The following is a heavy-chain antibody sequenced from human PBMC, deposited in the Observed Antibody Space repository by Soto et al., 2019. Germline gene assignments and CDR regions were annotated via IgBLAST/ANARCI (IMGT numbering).Heavy chain of an antibody. CDR3: AKVSDRRYAMDV. Sequence: QVQLVESGGGVVQPGGSLRLSCAASGFTFNTYGMHWVRQAPGEGLEWVAVIAYDGTNKYYRDSVKGRFTVSRDNSKNTLYLLMNSLRPEDTAVYYCAKVSDRRYAMDVWGQGTTVTVSS. CDR2: IAYDGTNK. J-gene: IGHJ6*02. V-gene: IGHV3-30*18. D-gene: IGHD2-2*01. CDR1: GFTFNTYG.